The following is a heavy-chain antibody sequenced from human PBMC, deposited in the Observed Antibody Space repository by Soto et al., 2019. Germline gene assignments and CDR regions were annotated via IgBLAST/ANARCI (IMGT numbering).Heavy chain of an antibody. CDR1: GESISSSSYY. V-gene: IGHV4-39*01. Sequence: PSETLSLTCIVSGESISSSSYYWGWIRQPPGKGLEWIGSIYYSGRTYYNPSFKSRVTISIDTSKNQFSLKLSSVTATDTAVYYCARNGGDILWWQKPWFDPWGQGTLVTVSS. CDR2: IYYSGRT. D-gene: IGHD2-21*01. CDR3: ARNGGDILWWQKPWFDP. J-gene: IGHJ5*02.